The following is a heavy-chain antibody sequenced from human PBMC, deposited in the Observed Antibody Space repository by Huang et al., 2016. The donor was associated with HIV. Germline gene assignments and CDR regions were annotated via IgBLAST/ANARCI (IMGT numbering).Heavy chain of an antibody. CDR3: ARGLRFCRGGDCFPTHFQH. V-gene: IGHV4-34*02. CDR1: GCSFSGYQ. Sequence: QVRLQQWGAGLLKPSETLSLNCAVYGCSFSGYQWTWIRQSPGKGLELMGATNHIGRAPYTPPLKTRVTIAGDMSKTQFSLKMPSLTVAYTSVYFCARGLRFCRGGDCFPTHFQHWSQG. J-gene: IGHJ1*01. CDR2: TNHIGRA. D-gene: IGHD2-21*02.